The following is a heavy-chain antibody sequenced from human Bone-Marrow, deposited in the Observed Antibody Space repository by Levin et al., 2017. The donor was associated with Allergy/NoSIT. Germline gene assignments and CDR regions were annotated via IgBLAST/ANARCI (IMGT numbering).Heavy chain of an antibody. V-gene: IGHV4-31*03. Sequence: PSETLSLTCTVSGGSISSGGYYWSWIRQHPGKGLEWIGYIYYSGSTYYNPSLKSRVTISVDTSKNQFSLKLSSVTAADTAVYYCARDIALVGAMVQGVIPDYYYYYMDVWGKGTTVTVSS. CDR2: IYYSGST. D-gene: IGHD3-10*01. CDR1: GGSISSGGYY. CDR3: ARDIALVGAMVQGVIPDYYYYYMDV. J-gene: IGHJ6*03.